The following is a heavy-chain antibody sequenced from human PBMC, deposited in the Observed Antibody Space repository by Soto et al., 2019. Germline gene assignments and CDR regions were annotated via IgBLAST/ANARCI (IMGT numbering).Heavy chain of an antibody. Sequence: ASVKVSCKASGYTFTSYDINWVRQATGQGLEWMGWMNPNSGNTGYAQKFQGRVTMTRNTSISTAYMELSSLRSEDTAVYYCARGGYSSGWYYYYYTDVWGKGTTVTVSS. D-gene: IGHD6-19*01. CDR2: MNPNSGNT. J-gene: IGHJ6*03. CDR3: ARGGYSSGWYYYYYTDV. V-gene: IGHV1-8*01. CDR1: GYTFTSYD.